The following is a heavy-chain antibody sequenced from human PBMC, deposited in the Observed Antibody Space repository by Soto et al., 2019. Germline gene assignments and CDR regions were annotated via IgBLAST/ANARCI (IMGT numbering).Heavy chain of an antibody. CDR1: GGSISSGGYY. D-gene: IGHD3-22*01. Sequence: SETLSLTCTVSGGSISSGGYYWSWIRQHPGKGLEWIGYIYYSGSTYYNPSLKSRVTISVDTSKNQFSLKLSSVTAADTAVYYCAWSRGYYGDWFDPWGQGTLVTVSS. V-gene: IGHV4-31*03. CDR2: IYYSGST. CDR3: AWSRGYYGDWFDP. J-gene: IGHJ5*02.